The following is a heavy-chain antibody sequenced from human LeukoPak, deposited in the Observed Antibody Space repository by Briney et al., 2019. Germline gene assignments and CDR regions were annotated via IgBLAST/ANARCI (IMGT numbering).Heavy chain of an antibody. Sequence: ASVKVSCKASGYTLSNFGISWVRQAPGQGLEWMGWLSASNGNTNYAQKVRGRVTMTTDTSTNTAYLELTSLRSDDTAVYYCARDLRELMGGDYYFDYWGQGTLVTVS. CDR2: LSASNGNT. V-gene: IGHV1-18*01. CDR3: ARDLRELMGGDYYFDY. D-gene: IGHD2-8*01. CDR1: GYTLSNFG. J-gene: IGHJ4*02.